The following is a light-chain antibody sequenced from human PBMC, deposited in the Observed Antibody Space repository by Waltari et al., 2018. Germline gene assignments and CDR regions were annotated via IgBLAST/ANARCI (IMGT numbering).Light chain of an antibody. Sequence: EIVLTQSPATLSLSPGERATLSCRSSQSVSSYLAWYQQKPGQAPRLLIYDASNRATGIPARFRGSGSGTDFTLTISSLEPEDFAVYYCQQRSSWPAVTFGQGTKLEIK. CDR2: DAS. J-gene: IGKJ2*01. CDR3: QQRSSWPAVT. CDR1: QSVSSY. V-gene: IGKV3-11*01.